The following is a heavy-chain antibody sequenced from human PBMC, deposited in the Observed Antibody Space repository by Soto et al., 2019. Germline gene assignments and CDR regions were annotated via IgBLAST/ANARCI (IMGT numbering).Heavy chain of an antibody. CDR3: ARDQTTGADAFDI. CDR1: GFTFSSYW. J-gene: IGHJ3*02. Sequence: GGSLRLSCAASGFTFSSYWVSWVRQAPGKGLEWVANIKQDGSEKYYVDSVKGRFTISRDNAKNSLYLQMNSLRAEDTAVYYCARDQTTGADAFDIWGQGTMVTVSS. D-gene: IGHD4-17*01. CDR2: IKQDGSEK. V-gene: IGHV3-7*03.